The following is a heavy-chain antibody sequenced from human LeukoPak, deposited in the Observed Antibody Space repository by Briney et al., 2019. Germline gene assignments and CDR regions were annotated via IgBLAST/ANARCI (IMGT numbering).Heavy chain of an antibody. Sequence: GGSLRLSCAASGFTLSSYWMHWVRQVPGKGLVWVSRIKSDGSDTGYADSVKGRFTISRDNAKNTLYLQMNSLKIEDTAVYYCTTHGSYYRHFDYWGQGTLVTVSS. CDR3: TTHGSYYRHFDY. CDR1: GFTLSSYW. V-gene: IGHV3-74*01. CDR2: IKSDGSDT. D-gene: IGHD1-26*01. J-gene: IGHJ4*02.